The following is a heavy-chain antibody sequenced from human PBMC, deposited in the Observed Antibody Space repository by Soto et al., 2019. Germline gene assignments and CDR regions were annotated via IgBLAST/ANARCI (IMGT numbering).Heavy chain of an antibody. CDR1: GGSFSGYY. V-gene: IGHV4-34*01. J-gene: IGHJ5*02. D-gene: IGHD1-26*01. Sequence: SETLSLTCAVYGGSFSGYYWSWIRQPPGKGLEWIGEINHSGSTNYNPSLKSRVTISVDTSKNQFSLKLSSVTAADTAVYYCARVGATTGSWFDPWGQGTLVTVSS. CDR3: ARVGATTGSWFDP. CDR2: INHSGST.